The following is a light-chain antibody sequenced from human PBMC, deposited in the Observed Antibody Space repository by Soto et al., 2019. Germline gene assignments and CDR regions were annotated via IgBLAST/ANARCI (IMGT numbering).Light chain of an antibody. CDR1: SSNIGAGYD. Sequence: QSVLTQPPSVSGAPGQRVTISCTGSSSNIGAGYDVHWYQRLPGTAPKLLIYTNTNRPSGVPDRFSGSKSGTSASLAITGLQPEDEADYYCQSYDRSLTLRLFGTGTKLTVL. V-gene: IGLV1-40*01. CDR3: QSYDRSLTLRL. J-gene: IGLJ1*01. CDR2: TNT.